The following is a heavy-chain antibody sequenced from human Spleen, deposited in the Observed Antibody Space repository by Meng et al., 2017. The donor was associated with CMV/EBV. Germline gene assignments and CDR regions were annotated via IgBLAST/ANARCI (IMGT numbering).Heavy chain of an antibody. V-gene: IGHV3-13*01. CDR3: ARAPLDYSSSRGGYYGMDV. CDR2: IGTAGDT. D-gene: IGHD6-6*01. J-gene: IGHJ6*02. CDR1: GFTFSSYD. Sequence: GGSLRLSCAASGFTFSSYDMHWVRQATGKGLEWVSAIGTAGDTYYPGSVKGRFTISRENAKNSLYLQMNSLRAGDTAVYYCARAPLDYSSSRGGYYGMDVWGQGTTVTVSS.